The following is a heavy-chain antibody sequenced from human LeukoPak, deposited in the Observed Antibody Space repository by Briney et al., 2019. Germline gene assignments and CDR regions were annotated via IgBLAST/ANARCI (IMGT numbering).Heavy chain of an antibody. CDR3: ARSTRSGWPPDYYYGMDV. J-gene: IGHJ6*02. CDR2: IYYSGST. Sequence: PSETLSLTCTVSGGSISSSSYYWGWIRQPPGKGLEWIGSIYYSGSTYYNPSLKSRVTISVDTSKNQFPLKLSSVTAADTAVYYCARSTRSGWPPDYYYGMDVWGQGTTVTVSS. CDR1: GGSISSSSYY. V-gene: IGHV4-39*01. D-gene: IGHD6-19*01.